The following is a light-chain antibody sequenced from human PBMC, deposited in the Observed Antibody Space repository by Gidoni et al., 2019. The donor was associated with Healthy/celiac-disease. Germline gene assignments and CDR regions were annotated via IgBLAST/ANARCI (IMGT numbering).Light chain of an antibody. CDR3: QQYGSSPLFT. CDR2: GAS. V-gene: IGKV3-20*01. Sequence: ELVLPQSPGTLSLSPGERATLSCRASQSVSSSYLAWYQQKPGQAPRLLIYGASSRATGIPDRFSGSGSGTDFTLTISRLEPEDSAVYYCQQYGSSPLFTFGPGTKVDIK. CDR1: QSVSSSY. J-gene: IGKJ3*01.